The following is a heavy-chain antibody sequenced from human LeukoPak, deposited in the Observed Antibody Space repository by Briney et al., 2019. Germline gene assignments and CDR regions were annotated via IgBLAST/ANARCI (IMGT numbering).Heavy chain of an antibody. CDR2: INPSGGST. CDR3: ARRLWLHPFDY. Sequence: ASVKVSCKASGYTFTSYYMHWVRQALGQGLEWMGIINPSGGSTSYAQKFQGRVTMTRDTSTSTVYMELSSLRSEDTAVYYCARRLWLHPFDYWGQGTLVTVSS. V-gene: IGHV1-46*01. CDR1: GYTFTSYY. J-gene: IGHJ4*02. D-gene: IGHD5-18*01.